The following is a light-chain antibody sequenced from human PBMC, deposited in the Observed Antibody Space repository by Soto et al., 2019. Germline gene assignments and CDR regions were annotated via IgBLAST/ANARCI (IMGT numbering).Light chain of an antibody. Sequence: EIGLTQSPGTLSLSPGERATLSCTASQNVNSNFFAWYQHQAGQAPRLLMYGGSNRATGIPDRFSGSGTGTEFTLSFSRLEPQEFSVYYCQQYGSLPLTFGGGTKVEIK. CDR3: QQYGSLPLT. V-gene: IGKV3-20*01. CDR1: QNVNSNF. J-gene: IGKJ4*01. CDR2: GGS.